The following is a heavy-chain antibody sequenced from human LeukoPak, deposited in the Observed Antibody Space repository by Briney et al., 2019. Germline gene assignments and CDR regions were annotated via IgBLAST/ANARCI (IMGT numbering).Heavy chain of an antibody. Sequence: SETLSLTCTVSGGSISSTSYYWGWIRQPPGKGLEWIGSIYYSGSTYYNPSFKSRVTISVDTSKNQFSLKLSSVTAADTAVYYCARDYYGSGSHYTPPADWGQGTLVTVSS. D-gene: IGHD3-10*01. V-gene: IGHV4-39*02. CDR3: ARDYYGSGSHYTPPAD. CDR2: IYYSGST. CDR1: GGSISSTSYY. J-gene: IGHJ4*02.